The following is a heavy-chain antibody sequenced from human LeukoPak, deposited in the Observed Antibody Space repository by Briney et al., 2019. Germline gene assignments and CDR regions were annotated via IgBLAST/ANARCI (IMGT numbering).Heavy chain of an antibody. CDR1: GFTFDDYA. V-gene: IGHV3-9*01. D-gene: IGHD3-22*01. J-gene: IGHJ3*02. CDR2: ISWNSGSI. Sequence: QTGGSLRLSCAASGFTFDDYAMHWVRQAPGKGLEWVSGISWNSGSIGYADSVKGRFTISRENTKNSLYLQMNSLRAEDTALYYCAKVDDSSGYGDAFDIWGQGTMVTVSS. CDR3: AKVDDSSGYGDAFDI.